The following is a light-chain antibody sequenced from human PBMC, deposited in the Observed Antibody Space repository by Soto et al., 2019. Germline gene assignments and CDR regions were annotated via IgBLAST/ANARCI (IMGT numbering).Light chain of an antibody. V-gene: IGKV1-5*01. CDR2: DVS. CDR3: QEYESHLRT. Sequence: DILMTQSPSTLSASVGDKVTINSRASQNIRSWLAWYQYKSGKVPQLLIYDVSTVESGVPSRFSGSGFGTEFSLTISSLQPEDFATYYCQEYESHLRTFGPGTKVDIK. J-gene: IGKJ1*01. CDR1: QNIRSW.